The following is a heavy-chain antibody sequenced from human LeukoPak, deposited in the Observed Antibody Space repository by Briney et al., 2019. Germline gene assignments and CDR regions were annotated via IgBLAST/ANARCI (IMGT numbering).Heavy chain of an antibody. Sequence: GGSLRLSCAVSGISLSNYGMSWVRQAPGKGLEWVAGISDSGGRTNYADSVKGRFTISRDNPKNTLYLQMNSLRAEDTAVYFCAKRGVVIRVILVGFHKEAYYFDSWGQGALVTVSS. CDR2: ISDSGGRT. CDR1: GISLSNYG. V-gene: IGHV3-23*01. J-gene: IGHJ4*02. CDR3: AKRGVVIRVILVGFHKEAYYFDS. D-gene: IGHD3-22*01.